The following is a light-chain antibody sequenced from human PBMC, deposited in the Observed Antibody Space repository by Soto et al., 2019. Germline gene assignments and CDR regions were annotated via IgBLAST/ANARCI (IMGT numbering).Light chain of an antibody. J-gene: IGLJ2*01. Sequence: QSVLTQPASVSGSPGQSITISCTGTSSDVGSYNLVSWYQQHPGKAPKLVIYDDTKRPSGVSNRFSGSKSGNTASLTISGLQAEDEADYSCCSYAGSTTFVIFGGGTKVTVL. CDR1: SSDVGSYNL. CDR3: CSYAGSTTFVI. CDR2: DDT. V-gene: IGLV2-23*02.